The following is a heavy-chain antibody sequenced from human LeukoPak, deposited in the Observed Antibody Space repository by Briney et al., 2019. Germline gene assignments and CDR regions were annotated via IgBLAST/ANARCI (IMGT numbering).Heavy chain of an antibody. CDR3: AKDMREGYSYGPGGFDY. Sequence: GRSLRLSCAASGFTFDDYAMHWVRQAPGKGLEWVSGISWNSGSIGYADSVKGRFTISRDNAKNSLYLQMNSLRAEDMALYYCAKDMREGYSYGPGGFDYWGQGTLVTVPS. D-gene: IGHD5-18*01. J-gene: IGHJ4*02. CDR2: ISWNSGSI. CDR1: GFTFDDYA. V-gene: IGHV3-9*03.